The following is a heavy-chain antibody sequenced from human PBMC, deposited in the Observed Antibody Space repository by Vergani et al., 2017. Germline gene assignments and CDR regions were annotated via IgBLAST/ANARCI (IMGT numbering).Heavy chain of an antibody. Sequence: QVQLVQSGAEVKKPGASVKVSCKASGYTFXSYAMHWVRQAPGQRLEWMGWINAGNGNTKYSQTFQGRVTITRXTSASTADMELSSLRSEDTAVYYCARDSSGPYFGYWGQGTLVTVSS. CDR3: ARDSSGPYFGY. D-gene: IGHD3-22*01. J-gene: IGHJ4*02. CDR1: GYTFXSYA. CDR2: INAGNGNT. V-gene: IGHV1-3*01.